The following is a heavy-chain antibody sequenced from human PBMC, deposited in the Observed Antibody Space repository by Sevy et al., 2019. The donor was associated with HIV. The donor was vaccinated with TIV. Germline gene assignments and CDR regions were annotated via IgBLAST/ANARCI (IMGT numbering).Heavy chain of an antibody. CDR2: ISYDGSNK. V-gene: IGHV3-30*04. CDR3: ARGTDYDFWSGYSGGAYYYYGMDV. D-gene: IGHD3-3*01. J-gene: IGHJ6*02. CDR1: GFTFSSYA. Sequence: GGSLRLSCAASGFTFSSYAMHWVRQAPGKGLEWVAVISYDGSNKYYADSVKGQFTISRDNSKNTLYLQMNSLRAEDTAVYYCARGTDYDFWSGYSGGAYYYYGMDVWGQGTTVTVSS.